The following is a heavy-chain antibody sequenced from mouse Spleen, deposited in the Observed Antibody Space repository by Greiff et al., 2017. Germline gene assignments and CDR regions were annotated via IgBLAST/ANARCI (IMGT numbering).Heavy chain of an antibody. J-gene: IGHJ1*01. V-gene: IGHV5-12*02. Sequence: EVKLVESGGGLVQPGGSLKLSCATSGFTFSDYYMYWVRQTPEKRLEWVAYISNGGGSTYYPDTVKGRFTISRDNAKNTLYLQMSRLKSEDTAMYYCARQGIYYGSSHWYFDVWGAGTTVTVSS. CDR1: GFTFSDYY. CDR2: ISNGGGST. D-gene: IGHD1-1*01. CDR3: ARQGIYYGSSHWYFDV.